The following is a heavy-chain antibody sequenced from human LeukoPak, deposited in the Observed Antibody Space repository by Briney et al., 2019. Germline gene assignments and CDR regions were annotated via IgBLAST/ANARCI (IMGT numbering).Heavy chain of an antibody. CDR1: GGSIGSYY. CDR2: TGYSVST. CDR3: ARHGGSWTFDY. D-gene: IGHD6-13*01. Sequence: SETLSLTCTISGGSIGSYYWSWIRQPPGKGLEWIAYTGYSVSTSCNPSFKSRVTMSIDTSKNQFSLKLNSVTAADTAVYYCARHGGSWTFDYWGQGTLVTVSS. J-gene: IGHJ4*02. V-gene: IGHV4-59*08.